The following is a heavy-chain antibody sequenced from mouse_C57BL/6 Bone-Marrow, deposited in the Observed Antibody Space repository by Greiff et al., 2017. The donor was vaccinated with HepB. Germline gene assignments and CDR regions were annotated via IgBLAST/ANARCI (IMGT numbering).Heavy chain of an antibody. CDR2: IYPRSGNT. J-gene: IGHJ4*01. V-gene: IGHV1-81*01. CDR1: GYTFTSYG. Sequence: QVQLQQSGAELARPGASVKLSCKASGYTFTSYGISWVKQRTGQGLEWIGEIYPRSGNTYYNEKFKGKATMTADNSSRTAYMELRSLTSEDSAVYVWARWWIYYGNYGRMDYWGQGTSVTFSS. D-gene: IGHD2-1*01. CDR3: ARWWIYYGNYGRMDY.